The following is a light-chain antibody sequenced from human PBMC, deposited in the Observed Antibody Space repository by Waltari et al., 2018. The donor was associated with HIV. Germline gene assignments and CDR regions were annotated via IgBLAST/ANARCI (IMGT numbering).Light chain of an antibody. J-gene: IGLJ1*01. Sequence: QSVLTQPPSASGTPGQRVTISCSGGSSHSGSNTVNWFQQPPGTAPKLLIYNNDQRPSGVPDRFSGSKSGTSASLAISGLQSEDEADYYCAAWDDSLNGYVFGTGTKVTVL. CDR3: AAWDDSLNGYV. V-gene: IGLV1-44*01. CDR1: SSHSGSNT. CDR2: NND.